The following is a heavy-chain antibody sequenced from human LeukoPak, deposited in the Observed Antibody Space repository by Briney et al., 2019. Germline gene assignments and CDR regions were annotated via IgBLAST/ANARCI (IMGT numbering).Heavy chain of an antibody. CDR1: GFTFSSYG. D-gene: IGHD3-9*01. CDR2: IRYDGSNE. J-gene: IGHJ3*02. Sequence: QPGGSLRLSCAASGFTFSSYGMHWVRQAPGKGLEWVTFIRYDGSNEYYADSVKGRFTISRDNSKNTLYLQMNSLRAEDTAVYYCAKDAGTRYFDWFQSEGSDAFDIWGQGTMVTVSS. CDR3: AKDAGTRYFDWFQSEGSDAFDI. V-gene: IGHV3-30*02.